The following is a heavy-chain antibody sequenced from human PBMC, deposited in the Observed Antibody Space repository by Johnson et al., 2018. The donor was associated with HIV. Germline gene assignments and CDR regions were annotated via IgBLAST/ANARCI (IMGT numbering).Heavy chain of an antibody. CDR3: ARMTTTGSHHDGFDI. Sequence: MLLVESGGGLVQPGGSLRLSCAASGFTVSSNYMSWVRQAPGKGLEWVSVIYSGDSTYYADSVKGRFTISRDTSKNTLYLQMNRLRAEETAVDYCARMTTTGSHHDGFDIWGQGTMVTVSS. J-gene: IGHJ3*02. D-gene: IGHD4-17*01. V-gene: IGHV3-66*01. CDR1: GFTVSSNY. CDR2: IYSGDST.